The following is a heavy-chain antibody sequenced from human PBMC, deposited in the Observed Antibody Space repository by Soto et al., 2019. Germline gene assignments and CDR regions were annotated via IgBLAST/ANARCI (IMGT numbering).Heavy chain of an antibody. CDR1: GFTFSRYA. D-gene: IGHD3-9*01. CDR3: AKGPIYDIPVWFDY. V-gene: IGHV3-23*01. Sequence: PGGSLRLTCAAYGFTFSRYAISWVRQAPGKGLEWVSAISGSGGSTYYADSVKGRFTISRDNSKNTLYLQMNSLRAEDTAVYYCAKGPIYDIPVWFDYWGQGTLVTGS. CDR2: ISGSGGST. J-gene: IGHJ4*02.